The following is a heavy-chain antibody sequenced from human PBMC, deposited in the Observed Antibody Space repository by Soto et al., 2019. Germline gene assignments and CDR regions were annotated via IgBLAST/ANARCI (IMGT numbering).Heavy chain of an antibody. CDR3: ATDAGGYFDY. CDR2: IWYDGSNK. D-gene: IGHD3-10*01. CDR1: GFTFSSYG. V-gene: IGHV3-33*01. Sequence: GGSLSLSCAASGFTFSSYGMHWVRQAPGKGLEWVAVIWYDGSNKYYADSVKGRFTISRDNSKNTLYLQMNSLRAEDTAVYYCATDAGGYFDYWGQGTLVTVSS. J-gene: IGHJ4*02.